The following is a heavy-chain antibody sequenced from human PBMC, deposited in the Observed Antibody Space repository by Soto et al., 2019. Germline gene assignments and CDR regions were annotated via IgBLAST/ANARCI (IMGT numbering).Heavy chain of an antibody. CDR3: ARDLSSTWYPLDY. CDR2: ISGSGGST. V-gene: IGHV3-23*01. Sequence: AGGSLRLSCAASGFTFSDYAMTWIRQAPGKGLEWVSVISGSGGSTFYAGSVKGRFTIYSDSSKNTVYLQMNSLRVEDTAVYYCARDLSSTWYPLDYWGQGTLVTVSS. D-gene: IGHD6-13*01. J-gene: IGHJ4*02. CDR1: GFTFSDYA.